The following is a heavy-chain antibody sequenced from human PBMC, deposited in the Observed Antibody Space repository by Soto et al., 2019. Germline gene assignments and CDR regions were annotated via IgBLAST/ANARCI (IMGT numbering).Heavy chain of an antibody. CDR1: GYSFTSYW. CDR2: IDPSDSYT. V-gene: IGHV5-10-1*01. J-gene: IGHJ6*02. Sequence: GESLNISFKGSGYSFTSYWISWVRQMPGKGLEWMRRIDPSDSYTNYSPSFQGHVTISADKSISTAYLQWSSLKASDTAMYYCARHKVYCSSTSCYTHYYGMDVWGQGTTVTVSS. CDR3: ARHKVYCSSTSCYTHYYGMDV. D-gene: IGHD2-2*02.